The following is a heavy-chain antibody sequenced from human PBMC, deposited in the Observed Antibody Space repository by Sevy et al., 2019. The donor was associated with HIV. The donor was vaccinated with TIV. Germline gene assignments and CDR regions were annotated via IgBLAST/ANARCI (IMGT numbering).Heavy chain of an antibody. D-gene: IGHD6-19*01. CDR1: GFTFTNYG. J-gene: IGHJ4*02. CDR2: ISNSGANT. Sequence: GGSLRLSCAASGFTFTNYGMHWVRQAPGKGLEWVSGISNSGANTYYADSVRGRFTDSRDNSKNAVYLQLNSLRAEDTAIYYCAKEWTLLSDWYGEFDYWGQGTLVTVSS. V-gene: IGHV3-23*01. CDR3: AKEWTLLSDWYGEFDY.